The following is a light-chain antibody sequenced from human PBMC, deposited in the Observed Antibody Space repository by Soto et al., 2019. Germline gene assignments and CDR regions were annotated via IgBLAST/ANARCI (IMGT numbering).Light chain of an antibody. CDR3: QHYGSSPPVAIT. CDR2: DTS. Sequence: EIMLTPSPGTLSLSPGERVTLSCVASQSVSSKYLAWYQQKPGQAPRLLIYDTSNRATGIPARFSGSGSGTDFTLTITRLEPEDFAVYYCQHYGSSPPVAITFGQGTRLEIK. J-gene: IGKJ5*01. CDR1: QSVSSKY. V-gene: IGKV3-20*01.